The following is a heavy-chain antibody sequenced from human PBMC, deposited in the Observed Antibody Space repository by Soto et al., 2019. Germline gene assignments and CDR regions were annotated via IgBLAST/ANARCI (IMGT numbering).Heavy chain of an antibody. J-gene: IGHJ4*01. CDR1: GYKFSSYA. Sequence: QVQLVQSGAEVKKPGASVKVSCKASGYKFSSYAIHWVRQAPGQRLEWMGWSNAGNGNTKYSVEFQGRVTISRDPAASTAYLELSSLKSVDTGVYYCARDGLAVAFDYWGHVTLVNVSS. CDR2: SNAGNGNT. D-gene: IGHD6-19*01. V-gene: IGHV1-3*02. CDR3: ARDGLAVAFDY.